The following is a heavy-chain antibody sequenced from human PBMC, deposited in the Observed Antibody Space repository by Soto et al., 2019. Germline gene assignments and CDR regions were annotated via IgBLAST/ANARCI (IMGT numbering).Heavy chain of an antibody. V-gene: IGHV4-61*01. CDR1: GGSVSSGSYY. D-gene: IGHD2-2*01. Sequence: SETLSLTCTVSGGSVSSGSYYWSWIRQPPGKGLEWIGYIYYSGSTNYNPSLKSRVTISVDTSKNQFSLKLSSVTAADTAVHYCARAERYCSSTSCYEDWFDPWGQGTLVTVSS. J-gene: IGHJ5*02. CDR2: IYYSGST. CDR3: ARAERYCSSTSCYEDWFDP.